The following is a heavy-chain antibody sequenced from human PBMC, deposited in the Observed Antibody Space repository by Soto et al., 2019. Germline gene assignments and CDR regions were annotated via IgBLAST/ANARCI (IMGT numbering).Heavy chain of an antibody. V-gene: IGHV3-30-3*01. D-gene: IGHD3-22*01. J-gene: IGHJ2*01. CDR1: GFTFRRYA. Sequence: ESGGGVVQPGRSPRLSCAASGFTFRRYAMHWVRQAPGKGLEWVAVISYDGSNKYYADSVKGRFTISRDNSKNTLYLQMNSLRAEDTAVYYCARDPPSAVVVITTWWYFDLWGRGTLVTVSS. CDR3: ARDPPSAVVVITTWWYFDL. CDR2: ISYDGSNK.